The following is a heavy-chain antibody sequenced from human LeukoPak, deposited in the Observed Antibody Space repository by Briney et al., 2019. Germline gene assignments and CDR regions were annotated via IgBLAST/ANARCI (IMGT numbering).Heavy chain of an antibody. Sequence: SQTLSLTCTVSGGSITSHYWSWVRQPPGKGLEWIGYIDHSGSTNYNPSLTSRVTISVDTSKNQFSLKLTYVTAADTAVYYCARDPSGYDYYFDYWGQGSLVTVSS. CDR1: GGSITSHY. CDR2: IDHSGST. V-gene: IGHV4-59*11. D-gene: IGHD5-12*01. CDR3: ARDPSGYDYYFDY. J-gene: IGHJ4*02.